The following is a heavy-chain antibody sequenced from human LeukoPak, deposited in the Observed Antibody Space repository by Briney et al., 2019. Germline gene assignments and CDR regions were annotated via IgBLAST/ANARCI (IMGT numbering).Heavy chain of an antibody. V-gene: IGHV1-24*01. CDR2: FDPEDGET. Sequence: ASVKVSCKVSGYTLTELSMHWVRQAPGKGLEWMGGFDPEDGETIYPQTFHRRVTMTEDTSTDTAYMELSSLRSEDTAVYYCARIPRIAVAGTPYGRPSYYYYYYMDVWGKGTTVTISS. J-gene: IGHJ6*03. CDR1: GYTLTELS. CDR3: ARIPRIAVAGTPYGRPSYYYYYYMDV. D-gene: IGHD6-19*01.